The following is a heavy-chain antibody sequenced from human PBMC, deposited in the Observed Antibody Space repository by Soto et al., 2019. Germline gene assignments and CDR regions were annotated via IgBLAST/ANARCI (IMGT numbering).Heavy chain of an antibody. V-gene: IGHV1-8*01. CDR1: GYTFTSHD. Sequence: ASVKVSCKASGYTFTSHDINWVRQASGQGLEWMGWMNPNSGNTGYAQKFQGRVTMTRNTSTSTAYMELSSLRSEDTAVYYCTRGHVTGYCSGGSCYHLDHWGQGTLVTVSS. J-gene: IGHJ4*02. D-gene: IGHD2-15*01. CDR2: MNPNSGNT. CDR3: TRGHVTGYCSGGSCYHLDH.